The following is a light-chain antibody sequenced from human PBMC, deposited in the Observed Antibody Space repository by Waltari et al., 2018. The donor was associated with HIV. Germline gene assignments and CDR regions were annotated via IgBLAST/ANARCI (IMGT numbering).Light chain of an antibody. CDR2: RAS. CDR3: QQSYITPLT. V-gene: IGKV1-39*01. CDR1: HTVGTS. Sequence: DIRLTQSPSSLSASVGDRITISCLSNHTVGTSLNWYQQKPGRSPNLLVFRASTLQSGGPSRFSGSGSDTSFTFTVNNLRSEYFGIYYCQQSYITPLTFGGGTKVDIK. J-gene: IGKJ4*01.